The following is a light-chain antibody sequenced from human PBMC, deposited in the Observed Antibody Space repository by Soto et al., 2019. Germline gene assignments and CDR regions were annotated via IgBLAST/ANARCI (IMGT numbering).Light chain of an antibody. J-gene: IGLJ1*01. CDR1: SSDVGGYNY. Sequence: QSVLTQPASVSGSPGQSITISCTGTSSDVGGYNYVSWYQQHPGKAPKLMIYGVSNRPSGVSNRFSGSKSGNTAFLTISGLQPEDEADYYCSSFTGTTTLDVFGTGTKLTVL. CDR2: GVS. V-gene: IGLV2-14*01. CDR3: SSFTGTTTLDV.